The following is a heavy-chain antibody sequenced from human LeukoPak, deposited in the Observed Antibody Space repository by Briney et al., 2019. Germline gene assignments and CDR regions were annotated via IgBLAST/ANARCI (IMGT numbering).Heavy chain of an antibody. Sequence: GASVKVSCKASGYTFTSHGISWVRQAPGQGLEWMGWINPNSGGTNYAQKFQGRVTMTRDTSISTAYMELSRLRSDDTAVYYCARLSQISDYYGSAEYFQHWGQGTLVTVSS. V-gene: IGHV1-2*02. J-gene: IGHJ1*01. CDR3: ARLSQISDYYGSAEYFQH. CDR1: GYTFTSHG. D-gene: IGHD3-10*01. CDR2: INPNSGGT.